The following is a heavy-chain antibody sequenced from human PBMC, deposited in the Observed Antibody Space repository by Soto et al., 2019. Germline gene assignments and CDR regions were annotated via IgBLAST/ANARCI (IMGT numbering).Heavy chain of an antibody. CDR2: IYYSGST. Sequence: QLQLQESGPGLVKPSETLSLTCTVSGGSISSSYYWDWIRQPPGKGLEWIGSIYYSGSTYYNPSLKRRVTTSGGTSTNQFSLKLSSVTAADTAVYYCATLWFGESPYWGQGTLVTVSS. D-gene: IGHD3-10*01. J-gene: IGHJ4*02. CDR1: GGSISSSYY. CDR3: ATLWFGESPY. V-gene: IGHV4-39*01.